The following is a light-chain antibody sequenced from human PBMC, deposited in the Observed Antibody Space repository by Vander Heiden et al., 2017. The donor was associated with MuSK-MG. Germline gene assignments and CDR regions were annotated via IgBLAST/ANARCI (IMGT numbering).Light chain of an antibody. CDR2: AAS. Sequence: DIQMTQSPSSLSASVGDRVTITCRASQNIDNYLNWYQQKPGKAPKLLIYAASSLRSGVPSRFSGSGSGTDFTLTISSLQAEDFATCYCQQSYGTFMYTFGQGTKLDMK. CDR1: QNIDNY. J-gene: IGKJ2*01. V-gene: IGKV1-39*01. CDR3: QQSYGTFMYT.